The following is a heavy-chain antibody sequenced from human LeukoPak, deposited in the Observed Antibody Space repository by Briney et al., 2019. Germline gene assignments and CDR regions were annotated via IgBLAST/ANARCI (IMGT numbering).Heavy chain of an antibody. CDR2: IYPGDSDT. V-gene: IGHV5-51*01. D-gene: IGHD4-11*01. CDR3: ARSLYSSYYYYGMDV. J-gene: IGHJ6*02. Sequence: GESLKISCKGSGYSFTSYWIGWVRQMPGKGLEWKGIIYPGDSDTRYSPSFQGQVTISADKSISTAYLQWSSLKASDTAMYYCARSLYSSYYYYGMDVWGQGTTVTVSS. CDR1: GYSFTSYW.